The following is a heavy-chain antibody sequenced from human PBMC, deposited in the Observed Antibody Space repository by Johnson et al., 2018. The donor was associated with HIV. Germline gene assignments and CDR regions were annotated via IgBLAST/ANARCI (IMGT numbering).Heavy chain of an antibody. CDR3: ARDPSPSSYRAFDI. V-gene: IGHV3-74*01. Sequence: VQLVESGGGVVQPGRSLRLSCAASGFTFSSYAMHWVRQAPGKGLVWVSRINSFGSSTNYADFVKGRFTISRDNAKNTLYLQMNSLRAEDTAVYYCARDPSPSSYRAFDIWGQGTMVTVSS. D-gene: IGHD5-12*01. CDR2: INSFGSST. CDR1: GFTFSSYA. J-gene: IGHJ3*02.